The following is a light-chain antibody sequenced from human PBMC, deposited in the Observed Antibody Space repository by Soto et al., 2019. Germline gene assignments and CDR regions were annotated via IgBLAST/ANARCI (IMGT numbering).Light chain of an antibody. Sequence: EIVLTQSPGTLSLSPGERATLSCRASQSVSNNYLAWYQQKPGQAPSLLIYGASNRATGLPDRFSGSGSGTDFTLTISRLEPEDFAVYYCQQYGSSGTFGQGTKV. V-gene: IGKV3-20*01. J-gene: IGKJ1*01. CDR2: GAS. CDR3: QQYGSSGT. CDR1: QSVSNNY.